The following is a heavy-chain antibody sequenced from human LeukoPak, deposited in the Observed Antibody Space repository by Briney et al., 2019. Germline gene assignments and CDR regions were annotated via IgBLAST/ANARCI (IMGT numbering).Heavy chain of an antibody. D-gene: IGHD3-16*01. J-gene: IGHJ4*02. CDR2: ITPVSDLA. CDR1: GVIFSSYT. Sequence: SVKVSCKASGVIFSSYTFSWVRQAPGQGLEWMGKITPVSDLAHYAQKFQGRVTFTADTHTGTTYMELRSLRSEDTVVYYCARDRGLGLADSWGQGTLVSVSS. V-gene: IGHV1-69*04. CDR3: ARDRGLGLADS.